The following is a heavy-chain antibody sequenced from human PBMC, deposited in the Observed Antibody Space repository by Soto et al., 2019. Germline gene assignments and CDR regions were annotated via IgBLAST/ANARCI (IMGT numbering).Heavy chain of an antibody. D-gene: IGHD6-13*01. CDR1: GYTFTSYD. CDR3: ARGSILIAAAGGWFDP. V-gene: IGHV1-8*01. Sequence: ASVKVSCKASGYTFTSYDINCVLRSTLQWLEWMGWMNPNSGNTGYAQKFQGRVTMTRNTSISTAYMELSSLRSEDTAVYYCARGSILIAAAGGWFDPWGQGTLVTVSS. CDR2: MNPNSGNT. J-gene: IGHJ5*02.